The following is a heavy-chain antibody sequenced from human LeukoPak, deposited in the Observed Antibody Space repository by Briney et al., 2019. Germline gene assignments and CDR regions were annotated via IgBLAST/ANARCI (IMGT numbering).Heavy chain of an antibody. Sequence: SETLSLTCTVSGGSISSYYWSWIRQSPGKGPEWIGYIYVSGSINYNPSLKSRVTISVDTSKNQFSLKLSSVTAADTAVYYCARQYYYASGSFAFDIWGQGTMVTVSS. CDR1: GGSISSYY. V-gene: IGHV4-59*08. D-gene: IGHD3-10*01. CDR3: ARQYYYASGSFAFDI. J-gene: IGHJ3*02. CDR2: IYVSGSI.